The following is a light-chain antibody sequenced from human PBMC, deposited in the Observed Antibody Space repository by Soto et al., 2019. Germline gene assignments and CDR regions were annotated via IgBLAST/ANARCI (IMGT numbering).Light chain of an antibody. CDR3: QQYNDYSGM. CDR1: QSISRW. CDR2: DAS. V-gene: IGKV1-5*01. J-gene: IGKJ1*01. Sequence: DVQMTQSPSTLSASVRDRVTITCRASQSISRWLAWHQQKPGKAPRLLIYDASNLQRGVPSRFSGSGSGTEFTLTITSLQPEDFATYYCQQYNDYSGMVGQWTKVDI.